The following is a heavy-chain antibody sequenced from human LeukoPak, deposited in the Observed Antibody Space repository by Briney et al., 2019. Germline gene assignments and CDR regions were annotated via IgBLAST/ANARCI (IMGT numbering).Heavy chain of an antibody. J-gene: IGHJ4*02. D-gene: IGHD5-24*01. Sequence: GGSLRLSCAASGFTVSSNYMNWVRQAPGKGLEWVSVIYGGGNIYYADSVKGRFTISRDNSKNTLYLQMNGLRAEDTAVYYCARGAGYNYPYYCDYWGQGTLVTVSS. CDR1: GFTVSSNY. CDR2: IYGGGNI. CDR3: ARGAGYNYPYYCDY. V-gene: IGHV3-53*01.